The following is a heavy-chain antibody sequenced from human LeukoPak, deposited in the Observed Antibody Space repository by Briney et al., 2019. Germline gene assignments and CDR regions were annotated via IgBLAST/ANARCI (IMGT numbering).Heavy chain of an antibody. CDR3: ARNYVVVVAATRSYYYYGMDV. D-gene: IGHD2-15*01. CDR1: GATFSSYA. Sequence: ASVKVSCKASGATFSSYAISWVRQAPGQGLEWMGGIILIFGTANYAQKVQSRVTITADESTSTAYMELSSLRSEDTAVYYCARNYVVVVAATRSYYYYGMDVWGQGTTVTVSS. CDR2: IILIFGTA. V-gene: IGHV1-69*01. J-gene: IGHJ6*02.